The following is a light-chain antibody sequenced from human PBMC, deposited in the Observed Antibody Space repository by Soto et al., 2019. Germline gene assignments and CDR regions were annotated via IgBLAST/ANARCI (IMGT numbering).Light chain of an antibody. CDR1: QSISSW. CDR2: KAS. J-gene: IGKJ1*01. CDR3: QQYVTAFRS. V-gene: IGKV1-5*03. Sequence: DIQMTQSPSTLSASVGDSVTITCRASQSISSWLAWYQQKPGTAPKLLIYKASSLQSGVPSRFSGSGSGTEFTLTISSLQPDDFATYYCQQYVTAFRSFGQGTKVEFK.